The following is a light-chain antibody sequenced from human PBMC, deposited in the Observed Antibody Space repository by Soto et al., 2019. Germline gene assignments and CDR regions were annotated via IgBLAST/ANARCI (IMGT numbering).Light chain of an antibody. Sequence: DIQMTQSPASLSAAVGERVTITCRASQSIDNYLSWYQQKPGRAPKLLIYTASRLESGVPSRFGGRGSGTDFTLTTSSLHPEDFATYYCLQTYRSPLTFGGGTTVEIK. CDR1: QSIDNY. CDR3: LQTYRSPLT. CDR2: TAS. V-gene: IGKV1-39*01. J-gene: IGKJ4*01.